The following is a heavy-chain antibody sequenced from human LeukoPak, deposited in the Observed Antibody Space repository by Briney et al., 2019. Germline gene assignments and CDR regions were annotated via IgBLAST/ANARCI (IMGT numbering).Heavy chain of an antibody. Sequence: SETLSLTCTVSGGSISSFYWSWIRQPAGEGLEWIGRIYNSGSPHYNPSLGSRVTMSVDTSKNQFSLKLSSVTAADTAVYYCARSSGTGFEYWGQGTLVTVSS. D-gene: IGHD1-1*01. V-gene: IGHV4-4*07. CDR2: IYNSGSP. J-gene: IGHJ4*02. CDR3: ARSSGTGFEY. CDR1: GGSISSFY.